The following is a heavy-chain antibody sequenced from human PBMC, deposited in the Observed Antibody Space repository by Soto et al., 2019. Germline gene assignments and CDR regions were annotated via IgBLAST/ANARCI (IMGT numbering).Heavy chain of an antibody. J-gene: IGHJ4*02. CDR3: ARGDDYYDRSGYWSDY. Sequence: GGSLRLSCAASGFTFSSYSMNWVRQAPGKGLEWVSSISSSSSYIYYADSVKGRFTISRDNAKNSLYLQMNSLRAEDTAVYYCARGDDYYDRSGYWSDYWGQGTLVTVSS. V-gene: IGHV3-21*01. CDR1: GFTFSSYS. D-gene: IGHD3-22*01. CDR2: ISSSSSYI.